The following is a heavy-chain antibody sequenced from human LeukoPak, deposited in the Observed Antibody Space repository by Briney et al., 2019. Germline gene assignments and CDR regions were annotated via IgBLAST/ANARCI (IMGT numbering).Heavy chain of an antibody. CDR3: ARVATRRWFDP. Sequence: PSETLSLTCTVSGGSISSGGYYWSWIRQHPGKGLEWIGYIYYSGSTYYNPSLKSRVTISVDTSKNQFSLKLSSVTAADTAVYYCARVATRRWFDPWGQGTLVTVSS. CDR1: GGSISSGGYY. D-gene: IGHD1-26*01. V-gene: IGHV4-30-4*08. J-gene: IGHJ5*02. CDR2: IYYSGST.